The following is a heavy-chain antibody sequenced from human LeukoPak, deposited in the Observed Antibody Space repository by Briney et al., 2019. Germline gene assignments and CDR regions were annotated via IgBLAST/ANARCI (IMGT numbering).Heavy chain of an antibody. J-gene: IGHJ4*02. D-gene: IGHD3-22*01. CDR1: GGSLSGYY. V-gene: IGHV4-34*01. Sequence: SETLSLTCGVYGGSLSGYYWSWIRQPPGKGLDWIGDINHSGRTNNNPSLKSRVTISVDTSKNQFSLKLSSVTAADTAVYYCARLRRYYYDSSGPPDYWGQGTLVTVSS. CDR3: ARLRRYYYDSSGPPDY. CDR2: INHSGRT.